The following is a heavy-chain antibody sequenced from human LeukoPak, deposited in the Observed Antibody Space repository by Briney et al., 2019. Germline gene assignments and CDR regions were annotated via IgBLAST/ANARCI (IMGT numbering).Heavy chain of an antibody. CDR3: ARVITTYYYGSGSYYKEGYYFD. V-gene: IGHV4-39*07. CDR2: IYYSGST. CDR1: GGSISSSSYY. Sequence: SETLSLTCTVSGGSISSSSYYWGWIRQPPGKGLEWIGSIYYSGSTYYNPSLKSRVTISVDTSKNQFSLKLSSVTAADTAVYYCARVITTYYYGSGSYYKEGYYFD. D-gene: IGHD3-10*01. J-gene: IGHJ4*01.